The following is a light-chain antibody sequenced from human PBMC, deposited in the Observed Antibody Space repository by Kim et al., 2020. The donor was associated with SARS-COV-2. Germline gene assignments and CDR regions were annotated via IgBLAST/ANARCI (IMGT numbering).Light chain of an antibody. Sequence: QSFTIPCTGTSSDVGGYNYVSWYQQHPGKAPKLMIYDVSKRPSGVSNRFSGSKSGNTASLTISGLQAEDEADYYCSSYTSSSTFEVFGGGTQLTVL. CDR2: DVS. CDR1: SSDVGGYNY. V-gene: IGLV2-14*04. CDR3: SSYTSSSTFEV. J-gene: IGLJ3*02.